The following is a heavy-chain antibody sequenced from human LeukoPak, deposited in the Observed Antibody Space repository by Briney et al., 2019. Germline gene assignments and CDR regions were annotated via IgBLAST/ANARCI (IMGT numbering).Heavy chain of an antibody. CDR2: IRSKTDGGTT. CDR1: GFAFRNYG. D-gene: IGHD3-16*01. CDR3: TAPRGSAGY. J-gene: IGHJ4*02. V-gene: IGHV3-15*01. Sequence: GGSLRLSCAASGFAFRNYGMHWVRQAPGKGLEWVGRIRSKTDGGTTDYAAPVKGRFSISRDDSKDTLYLQMNSLKIEDTAVYYCTAPRGSAGYWGQGTLVTVSS.